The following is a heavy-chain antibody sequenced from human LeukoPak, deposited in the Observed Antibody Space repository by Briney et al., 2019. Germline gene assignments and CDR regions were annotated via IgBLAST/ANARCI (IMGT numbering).Heavy chain of an antibody. V-gene: IGHV3-21*01. CDR1: GFTYSSYS. J-gene: IGHJ4*02. D-gene: IGHD2-21*02. Sequence: GGSLRLSCAASGFTYSSYSMNWVRQGPGKGLEWVSSISSSSSYIYYADSVKGRFTISRDNAKNSLYLQMNSLRAEDTAVYYCARGAGVAYCGGDCYSGDPNWGQGTLVTLSS. CDR3: ARGAGVAYCGGDCYSGDPN. CDR2: ISSSSSYI.